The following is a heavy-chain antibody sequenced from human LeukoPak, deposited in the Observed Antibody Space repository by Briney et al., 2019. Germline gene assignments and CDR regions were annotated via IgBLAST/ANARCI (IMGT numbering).Heavy chain of an antibody. Sequence: ASVKVSFKASGYTFTGYYMHWVRQAPGQGLEWMGWINPNSGGTNYAQKLQGRVTMTTDTSTSTAYMELRSLRSDDTAVYYCARGSGYYLTYGMDVWGQGTTVTVSS. CDR3: ARGSGYYLTYGMDV. CDR2: INPNSGGT. CDR1: GYTFTGYY. D-gene: IGHD3-3*01. V-gene: IGHV1-2*02. J-gene: IGHJ6*02.